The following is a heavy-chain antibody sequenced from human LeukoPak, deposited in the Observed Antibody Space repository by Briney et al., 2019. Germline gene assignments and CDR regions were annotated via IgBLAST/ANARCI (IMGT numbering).Heavy chain of an antibody. Sequence: PSETLSLTCTVSGGSISRYYWSWVRQPPGKGLEWIGDNYYRGSTNYNPSLKSRVTISVDTSKNQFSLKLSSVTAADTAVYYCAREKSSSWSQRRYYYYGMDVWGQGTTVTASS. CDR2: NYYRGST. CDR1: GGSISRYY. D-gene: IGHD6-13*01. V-gene: IGHV4-59*01. CDR3: AREKSSSWSQRRYYYYGMDV. J-gene: IGHJ6*02.